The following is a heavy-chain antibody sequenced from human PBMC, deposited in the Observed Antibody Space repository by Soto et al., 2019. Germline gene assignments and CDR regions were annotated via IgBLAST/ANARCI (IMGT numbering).Heavy chain of an antibody. J-gene: IGHJ6*02. V-gene: IGHV3-30*18. Sequence: QVQLVESGGGVVQPGRSLRLSCAASGFTFSSYGMHWVRQAPGKGLEWVAVISYDGSNKYYADSVKGRFTISRDNSKNTLYLQMNSLRAEDTAVYYCAKEYRELLQTYYYYGMDVWGQGTTVTVSS. CDR1: GFTFSSYG. CDR2: ISYDGSNK. D-gene: IGHD1-26*01. CDR3: AKEYRELLQTYYYYGMDV.